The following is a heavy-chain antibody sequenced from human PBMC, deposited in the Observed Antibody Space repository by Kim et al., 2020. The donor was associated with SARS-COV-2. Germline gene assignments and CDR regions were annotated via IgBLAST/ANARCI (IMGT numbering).Heavy chain of an antibody. J-gene: IGHJ3*02. D-gene: IGHD2-21*01. CDR3: AAGWRSGPDAFDI. V-gene: IGHV1-58*01. Sequence: SAQKFQERVTITRDMSTSTAYMELSSLRSEDTAVYYCAAGWRSGPDAFDIWGQGTMVTVSS.